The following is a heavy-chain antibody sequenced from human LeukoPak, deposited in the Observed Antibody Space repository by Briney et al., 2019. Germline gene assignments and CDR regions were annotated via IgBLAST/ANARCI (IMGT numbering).Heavy chain of an antibody. D-gene: IGHD6-13*01. CDR2: ISFDGSAK. J-gene: IGHJ4*02. CDR3: ARDLGSSWSLDF. Sequence: GGSLRLSCAASGFTFGSHAIHWVRQAPGKGLEWMAVISFDGSAKYYADSVKGRFTISRDNSKNILDLQMNSLRPEGTAVYYCARDLGSSWSLDFWGQGTLVTVSS. V-gene: IGHV3-30-3*01. CDR1: GFTFGSHA.